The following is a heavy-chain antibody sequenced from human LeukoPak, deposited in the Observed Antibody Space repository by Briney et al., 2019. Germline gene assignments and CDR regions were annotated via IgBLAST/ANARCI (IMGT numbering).Heavy chain of an antibody. D-gene: IGHD3-22*01. CDR1: GYTFTGYY. V-gene: IGHV1-2*02. CDR3: ARDERYDSSGYPFDY. CDR2: INPNSGGT. Sequence: ASVKVSCKPSGYTFTGYYIQWVRQAPRQGLEWMGWINPNSGGTNYAQKFQGRVTMTRDTSISTAYMDLSRLRSDDTAVYYCARDERYDSSGYPFDYWGQGTLVTVSS. J-gene: IGHJ4*02.